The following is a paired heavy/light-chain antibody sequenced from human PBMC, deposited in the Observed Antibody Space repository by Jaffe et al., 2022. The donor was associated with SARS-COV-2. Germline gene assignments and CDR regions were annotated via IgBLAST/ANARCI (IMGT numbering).Heavy chain of an antibody. CDR2: INVGGSST. Sequence: EVQLLESGGNLVQPGGSLRLSCAASGFTFSSYAMSWVRQAPGKGLEWVSGINVGGSSTFYADSVKGRFTISRDNSKNTLYLQMNSPRAEDTAVYYCAKDRERWPYEGSIDYWGQGILVTVSS. CDR3: AKDRERWPYEGSIDY. CDR1: GFTFSSYA. J-gene: IGHJ4*02. V-gene: IGHV3-23*01. D-gene: IGHD6-19*01.
Light chain of an antibody. CDR2: AAS. CDR1: QRISNY. J-gene: IGKJ4*01. V-gene: IGKV1-39*01. Sequence: IQMTQSPSSLSASVGDRVSITCRASQRISNYLNWYQQKPGKAPKVLIYAASTLQSGVPSRFSGSGFGTDFTLTISSLQPEDFATYYCQQSYSTPLTFGGGTNVEIK. CDR3: QQSYSTPLT.